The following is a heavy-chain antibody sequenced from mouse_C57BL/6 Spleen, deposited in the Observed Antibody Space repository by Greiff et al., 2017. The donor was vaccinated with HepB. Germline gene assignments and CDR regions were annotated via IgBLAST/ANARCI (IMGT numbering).Heavy chain of an antibody. V-gene: IGHV1-53*01. Sequence: QVQLQQPGTELVKPGASVKLSCKASGYTFTSYWMHWVKQRPGQGLEWIGNINPSNGGTNYNEKFKSKATLTVDKSSSTAYMHLSSLTSEDSAVYYCARDYYGSSSLYWYFDVWGTGTTVTVSS. D-gene: IGHD1-1*01. CDR3: ARDYYGSSSLYWYFDV. CDR1: GYTFTSYW. J-gene: IGHJ1*03. CDR2: INPSNGGT.